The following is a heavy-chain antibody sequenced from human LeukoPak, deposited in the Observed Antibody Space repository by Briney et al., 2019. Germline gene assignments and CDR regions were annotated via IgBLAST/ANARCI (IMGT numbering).Heavy chain of an antibody. V-gene: IGHV3-48*03. J-gene: IGHJ5*02. CDR3: ARGGDFLYWFDP. Sequence: GGSLRLSCAASGFTFSSYEMNWVRQAPGKGLEGVSYISSSGSTIYYADSVKGRFTISRDNAKNSLYLQMNSLRAEDTAVYYCARGGDFLYWFDPWGQGTLVTVSS. CDR2: ISSSGSTI. D-gene: IGHD2/OR15-2a*01. CDR1: GFTFSSYE.